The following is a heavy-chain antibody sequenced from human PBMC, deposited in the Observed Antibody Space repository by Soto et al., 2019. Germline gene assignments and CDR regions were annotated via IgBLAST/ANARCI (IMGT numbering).Heavy chain of an antibody. CDR1: GYSFSSSW. CDR2: IYPGDSDT. CDR3: AIHTKLYTQTYYLAY. Sequence: PGESLKISCKGSGYSFSSSWIGWVRQMPGKGLEWMGIIYPGDSDTRYSPSFQGQVTISADKSISTAYLQWSSLKASGTAMYYCAIHTKLYTQTYYLAYWGQGTQVTVSS. V-gene: IGHV5-51*01. D-gene: IGHD2-8*01. J-gene: IGHJ4*02.